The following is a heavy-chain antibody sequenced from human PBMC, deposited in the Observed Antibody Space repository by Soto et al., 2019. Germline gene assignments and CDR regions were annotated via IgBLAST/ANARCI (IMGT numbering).Heavy chain of an antibody. D-gene: IGHD6-13*01. CDR2: ISGSGGST. J-gene: IGHJ4*01. V-gene: IGHV3-23*01. CDR1: GFTFSSYA. Sequence: EVQLLESGGGLVQPGGSLRLSCAASGFTFSSYAMSWVRQAPGKGLEWVSGISGSGGSTYYADSVKGRFTISRDNSKNTLYLQMNSLRAEDTAVYYCATIRSSSWYKDYWGHGTLVTVSS. CDR3: ATIRSSSWYKDY.